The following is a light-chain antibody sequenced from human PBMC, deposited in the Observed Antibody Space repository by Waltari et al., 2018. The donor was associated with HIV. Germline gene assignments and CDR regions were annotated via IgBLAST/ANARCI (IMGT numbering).Light chain of an antibody. CDR2: DVS. J-gene: IGKJ4*01. CDR1: QGVSKW. V-gene: IGKV1-12*01. Sequence: DIQMTQSPSSVSASVGDRVTITCRASQGVSKWLAWYQQRPGEAPKLLIHDVSSLQTGVPSRFSCSGSGTDFALTIDGLQPEDFTTYYCQQANRFPLTFGGGTKVEI. CDR3: QQANRFPLT.